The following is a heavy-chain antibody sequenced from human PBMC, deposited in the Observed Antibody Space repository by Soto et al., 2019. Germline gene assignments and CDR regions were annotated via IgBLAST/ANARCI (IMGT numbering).Heavy chain of an antibody. V-gene: IGHV3-66*01. CDR2: IYSGGST. Sequence: GGSLRLSCAASGFTVSSNYMIWVRQAPGKGLEWVSVIYSGGSTYYADSVKGRFTISRDNSKNTLYLQMNSLRAEDTAVYYCAREPVYRSGGSCFDYWGQGTLVTVSS. CDR3: AREPVYRSGGSCFDY. D-gene: IGHD2-15*01. J-gene: IGHJ4*02. CDR1: GFTVSSNY.